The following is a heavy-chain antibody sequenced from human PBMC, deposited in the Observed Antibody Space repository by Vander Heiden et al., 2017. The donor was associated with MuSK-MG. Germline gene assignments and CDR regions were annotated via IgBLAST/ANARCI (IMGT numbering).Heavy chain of an antibody. CDR1: GVPFSSYA. CDR2: IIPILGIA. J-gene: IGHJ4*02. CDR3: ARTDYDSSGYYYYFDY. D-gene: IGHD3-22*01. Sequence: QVQLVQSGAEVKKPGSSVKVSCKASGVPFSSYAISWVRQAPGQGLEWMGGIIPILGIANYAQKFQGRVTITADKSTSTAYMELSSLRSEDTAVYYCARTDYDSSGYYYYFDYWGQGTLVTVSS. V-gene: IGHV1-69*10.